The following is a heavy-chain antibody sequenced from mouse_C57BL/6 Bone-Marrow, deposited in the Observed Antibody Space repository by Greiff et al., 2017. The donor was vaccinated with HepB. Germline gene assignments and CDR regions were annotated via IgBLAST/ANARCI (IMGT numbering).Heavy chain of an antibody. D-gene: IGHD1-1*01. CDR3: ARIHYYGSSFPYYFDY. V-gene: IGHV8-8*01. CDR1: GFSLSTFGMG. Sequence: QVTLKVSGPGILQPSQTLSLTCSFSGFSLSTFGMGVGWIRQPSGKGLEWLAHIWWDDDKYYKPALKSRLTISKDTSKNQVFLKIANVDTADTATYYCARIHYYGSSFPYYFDYWGQGTTLTVSS. J-gene: IGHJ2*01. CDR2: IWWDDDK.